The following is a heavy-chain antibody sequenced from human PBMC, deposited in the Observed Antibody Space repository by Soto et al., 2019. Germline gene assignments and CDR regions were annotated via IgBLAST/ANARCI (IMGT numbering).Heavy chain of an antibody. J-gene: IGHJ4*02. CDR2: IYPGDYET. Sequence: TGESLKISCQCSGYTFSNFWIAWVRQLPGKGLEWMGIIYPGDYETRYSPSFHGKVTISADRSIGTAYLQWSGLEASDSAFYFCARSPRSSPYFDYWGQGALVTVSS. CDR3: ARSPRSSPYFDY. CDR1: GYTFSNFW. V-gene: IGHV5-51*01. D-gene: IGHD6-13*01.